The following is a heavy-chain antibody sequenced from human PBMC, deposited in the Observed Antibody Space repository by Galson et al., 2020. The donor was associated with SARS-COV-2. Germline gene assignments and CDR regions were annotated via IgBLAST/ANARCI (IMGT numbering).Heavy chain of an antibody. CDR1: GSSISSGGYY. CDR2: IYYSGNT. D-gene: IGHD1-26*01. CDR3: ARDRGLVGDIY. J-gene: IGHJ4*02. V-gene: IGHV4-31*03. Sequence: ASETLSLTCTVSGSSISSGGYYWTWIRQHPGKGLEWIGYIYYSGNTYYNPSLKSRVTMSIDTSKNQFSLKLNSVTAADTAVYYCARDRGLVGDIYWGQGTLVTVSS.